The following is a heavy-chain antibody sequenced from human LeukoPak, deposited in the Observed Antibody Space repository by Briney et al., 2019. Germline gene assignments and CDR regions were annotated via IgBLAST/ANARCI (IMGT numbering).Heavy chain of an antibody. Sequence: PSETLSLTCAVYGGSFTKHQWSWIRQPPGKGLEWIGAINDGGSTNYNPSLESRVTISIDTSKKQFSLNLRSVNTADTAVYYCARVDLGGSGYFFDLWGQGALVTVSS. D-gene: IGHD3-22*01. CDR3: ARVDLGGSGYFFDL. J-gene: IGHJ4*02. CDR1: GGSFTKHQ. CDR2: INDGGST. V-gene: IGHV4-34*01.